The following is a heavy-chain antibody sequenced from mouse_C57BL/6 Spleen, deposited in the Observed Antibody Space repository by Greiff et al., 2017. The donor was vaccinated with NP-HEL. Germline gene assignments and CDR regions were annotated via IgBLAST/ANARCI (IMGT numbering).Heavy chain of an antibody. D-gene: IGHD2-4*01. Sequence: EVKVVESGGDLVKPGGSLKLSCAASGFTFSSYGMSWVRQTPDKRLEWVATISSGGSYTYYPDSVKGRFTISRDNAKNTLYLQMSSLKSEDTAMYYCARYYDYDGAWFAYWGQGTLVTVSA. CDR2: ISSGGSYT. CDR1: GFTFSSYG. J-gene: IGHJ3*01. V-gene: IGHV5-6*01. CDR3: ARYYDYDGAWFAY.